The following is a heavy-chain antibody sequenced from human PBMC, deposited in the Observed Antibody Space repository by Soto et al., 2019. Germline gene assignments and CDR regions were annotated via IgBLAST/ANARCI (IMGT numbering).Heavy chain of an antibody. D-gene: IGHD3-10*01. CDR3: AKGTYYYGSAPYYFDY. CDR1: GFTFSSYA. V-gene: IGHV3-23*01. J-gene: IGHJ4*02. CDR2: ISDSGGST. Sequence: LRLSCAASGFTFSSYAMSWVRQAPGKGLEWVSGISDSGGSTYYADSVKGRFTISRDNSKNTPYLQMNSLRAEDTAVYYCAKGTYYYGSAPYYFDYWGQGTLVTVSS.